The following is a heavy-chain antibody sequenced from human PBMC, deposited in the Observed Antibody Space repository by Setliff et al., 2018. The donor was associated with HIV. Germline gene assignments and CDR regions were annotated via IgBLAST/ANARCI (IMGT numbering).Heavy chain of an antibody. V-gene: IGHV3-72*01. Sequence: GGSLRLSCAASGFIFSDHYMDWVRQAPGKGLEWVGRIRNKAKSYTTKYAASVKDRFTISRDDSKNSLYLQMKSLKTEDTAVYYCTTVCRGSCWGQGTQVTVSS. CDR2: IRNKAKSYTT. D-gene: IGHD2-15*01. J-gene: IGHJ4*02. CDR1: GFIFSDHY. CDR3: TTVCRGSC.